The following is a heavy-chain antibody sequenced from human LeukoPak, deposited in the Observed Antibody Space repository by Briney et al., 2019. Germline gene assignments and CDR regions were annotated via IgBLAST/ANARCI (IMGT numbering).Heavy chain of an antibody. CDR2: IHYLGST. Sequence: PSETLSLTCTVSYGSISSYYWSWIRQPPGKELEWIGNIHYLGSTNYNPSLKSRVTISVDTSRNQFSLKLSSVTAADTALYYCARASRDAFDIWGQGTMVTVPS. CDR3: ARASRDAFDI. CDR1: YGSISSYY. J-gene: IGHJ3*02. V-gene: IGHV4-59*01.